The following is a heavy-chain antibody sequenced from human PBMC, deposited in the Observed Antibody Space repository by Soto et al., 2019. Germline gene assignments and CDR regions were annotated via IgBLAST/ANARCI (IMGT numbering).Heavy chain of an antibody. V-gene: IGHV3-21*06. J-gene: IGHJ4*02. D-gene: IGHD3-10*01. CDR1: GFTFSSYS. Sequence: GGSLRLSCAASGFTFSSYSMDWVRQAPGKGLEWVSAISTNSYYIYYRESVKGRFTISRDNAQNTLYLQMNSLRAQETAVYYCARQRGDYPGAGNYEFWGKGTLATVPS. CDR2: ISTNSYYI. CDR3: ARQRGDYPGAGNYEF.